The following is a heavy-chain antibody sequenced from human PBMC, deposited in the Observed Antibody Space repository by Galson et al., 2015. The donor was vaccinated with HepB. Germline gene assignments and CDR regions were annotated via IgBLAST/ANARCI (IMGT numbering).Heavy chain of an antibody. Sequence: SVKVSCKASGYTFTGYGITWVRQAPGQGLEWMGWISAYNGDTNYAQKLQGRVTMTTDTSTSTAYMELRSLRSDDTAVYYCARDPSLGGPTMVRESGRRMDVWGQGTTVTVSS. D-gene: IGHD3-10*01. J-gene: IGHJ6*02. V-gene: IGHV1-18*04. CDR1: GYTFTGYG. CDR2: ISAYNGDT. CDR3: ARDPSLGGPTMVRESGRRMDV.